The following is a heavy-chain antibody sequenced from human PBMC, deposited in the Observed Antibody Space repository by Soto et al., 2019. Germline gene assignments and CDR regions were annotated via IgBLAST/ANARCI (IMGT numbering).Heavy chain of an antibody. Sequence: ASVKVSCKASGYTFTGYYMHWVRQAPGQGLEWMGWINPNSGGTNYAQKFQGWVTMTRDTSISTAYMELSRLRSEDTAVYYCAREYQRWLQSAPGYYYGMDVWGQGTTVTVSS. CDR3: AREYQRWLQSAPGYYYGMDV. V-gene: IGHV1-2*04. D-gene: IGHD5-12*01. CDR1: GYTFTGYY. J-gene: IGHJ6*02. CDR2: INPNSGGT.